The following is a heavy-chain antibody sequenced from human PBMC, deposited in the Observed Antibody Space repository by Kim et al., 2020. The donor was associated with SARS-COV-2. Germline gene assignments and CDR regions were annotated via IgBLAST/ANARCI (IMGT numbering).Heavy chain of an antibody. D-gene: IGHD3-3*01. CDR3: ATASVFGVANWVDP. J-gene: IGHJ5*02. V-gene: IGHV1-24*01. Sequence: GQKIQGRVTMTEDTSTATAYMELSSLRSEDTAVYYCATASVFGVANWVDPWGQGTLVTVSS.